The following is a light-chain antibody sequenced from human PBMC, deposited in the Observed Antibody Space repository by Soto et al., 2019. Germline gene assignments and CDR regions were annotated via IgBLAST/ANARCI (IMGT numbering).Light chain of an antibody. Sequence: QSAPTQPAAVSVSPGQSITISVTGTSSDVGGYNYVSWFQQHPGKAPHLLIYEVSNRPSGVSNRFSGSKSGNTASLTISGLQAEDEADYYCSSYTSSSTPYVFGTGTKV. CDR3: SSYTSSSTPYV. CDR1: SSDVGGYNY. V-gene: IGLV2-14*01. J-gene: IGLJ1*01. CDR2: EVS.